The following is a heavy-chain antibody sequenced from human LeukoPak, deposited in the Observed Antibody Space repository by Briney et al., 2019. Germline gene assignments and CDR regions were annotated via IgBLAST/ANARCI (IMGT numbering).Heavy chain of an antibody. D-gene: IGHD3-10*01. V-gene: IGHV1-3*01. CDR1: GYPFRSYV. J-gene: IGHJ4*02. Sequence: ASVKVSCKASGYPFRSYVIHWLRQAPGQSLEWIGWINPANGNAKYSQNFQGRVTITRDTSTSTVYMELSSLRSEDTAVYYCARDLMVRGVIGGYYFDYWGQGTLVTVSS. CDR3: ARDLMVRGVIGGYYFDY. CDR2: INPANGNA.